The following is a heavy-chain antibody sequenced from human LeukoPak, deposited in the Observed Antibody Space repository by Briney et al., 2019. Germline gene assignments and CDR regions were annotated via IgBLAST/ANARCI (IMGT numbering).Heavy chain of an antibody. CDR2: IYTSGST. V-gene: IGHV4-61*02. Sequence: PSETLSLTCTVSGGSISSGSYYWSWIRQPAGKGLEWIGRIYTSGSTNYNPSLKSRVPISVDTSKNKFSLKLSSVTAADTAVYYCASGVRGVIPFYYYGMDVWGQGTTVTVSS. D-gene: IGHD3-10*01. CDR1: GGSISSGSYY. CDR3: ASGVRGVIPFYYYGMDV. J-gene: IGHJ6*02.